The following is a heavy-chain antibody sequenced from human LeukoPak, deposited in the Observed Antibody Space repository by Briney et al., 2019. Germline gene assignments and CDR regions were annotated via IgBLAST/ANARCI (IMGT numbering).Heavy chain of an antibody. Sequence: GGSLRLSCSASGFTFNNYAMHWVRQAPGKGLEYVSGISSNGGSTYYADSVKGRFTISRENGKNSLYLQMNSLRAGDTAVYYCARGNRGARPGFDPWGQGTLVTVSS. J-gene: IGHJ5*02. CDR1: GFTFNNYA. V-gene: IGHV3-64*04. CDR2: ISSNGGST. D-gene: IGHD6-6*01. CDR3: ARGNRGARPGFDP.